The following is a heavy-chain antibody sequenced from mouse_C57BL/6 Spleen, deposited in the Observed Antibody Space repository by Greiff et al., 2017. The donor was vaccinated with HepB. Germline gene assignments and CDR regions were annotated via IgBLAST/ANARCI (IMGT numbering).Heavy chain of an antibody. Sequence: EVHLVESGGGLVKPGGSLKLSCAASGFTFSSYAMSWVRQTPEKRLEWVATISDGGSYTYYPDNVKGRFTISRDNAKNNLYLQMSHLKSEDTAMYYCARASSTMVTTGYFDVWGTGTTVTVSS. D-gene: IGHD2-2*01. CDR3: ARASSTMVTTGYFDV. CDR1: GFTFSSYA. J-gene: IGHJ1*03. CDR2: ISDGGSYT. V-gene: IGHV5-4*01.